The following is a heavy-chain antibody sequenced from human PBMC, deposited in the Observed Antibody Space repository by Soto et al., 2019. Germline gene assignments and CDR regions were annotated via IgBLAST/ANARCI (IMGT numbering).Heavy chain of an antibody. Sequence: PSETLSLTCTVSGGSISSGGYYWSWIRQHPGKGLEWIGYIYYSGSTYYNPSLKSRVTISVDTSKNQFSLKLTSVTAADTAVYYCARWVGATSFDYWGQGTLVTVSS. CDR3: ARWVGATSFDY. V-gene: IGHV4-31*03. D-gene: IGHD1-26*01. CDR2: IYYSGST. CDR1: GGSISSGGYY. J-gene: IGHJ4*02.